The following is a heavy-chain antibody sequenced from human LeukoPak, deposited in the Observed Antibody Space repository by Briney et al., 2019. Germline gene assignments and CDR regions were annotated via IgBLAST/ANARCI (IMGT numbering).Heavy chain of an antibody. CDR2: ISTFSRYT. D-gene: IGHD6-13*01. Sequence: PGGSLRLSCAASGFTFSTYVMSWIRQAPGKGLEWVSYISTFSRYTSYADSVKGRFTISRDNAKNSLFLQMNSLRAEDTAVYYCARGGISAAGTFDPWGQGTMVTVSS. CDR1: GFTFSTYV. V-gene: IGHV3-11*06. J-gene: IGHJ5*02. CDR3: ARGGISAAGTFDP.